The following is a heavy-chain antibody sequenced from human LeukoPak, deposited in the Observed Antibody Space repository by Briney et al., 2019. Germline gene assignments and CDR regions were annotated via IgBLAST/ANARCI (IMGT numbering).Heavy chain of an antibody. Sequence: PSETLSLTCDVSGGSISNTNWWCWVRQPPGQGLEWVGEVSLAGQTNYNPSLNSRVAMSLDESSNQLSLKLTSVTAADTAVYYCARGVPEYYNVWSGYFYYFDYWGQGTLVTVSS. D-gene: IGHD3-3*01. CDR3: ARGVPEYYNVWSGYFYYFDY. CDR1: GGSISNTNW. CDR2: VSLAGQT. J-gene: IGHJ4*02. V-gene: IGHV4-4*02.